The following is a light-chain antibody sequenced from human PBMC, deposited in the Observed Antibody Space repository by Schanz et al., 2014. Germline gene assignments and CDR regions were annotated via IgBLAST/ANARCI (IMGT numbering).Light chain of an antibody. CDR1: SSNIGSNT. CDR3: AAWDDSLSGLV. V-gene: IGLV1-44*01. J-gene: IGLJ2*01. Sequence: QSVLTQPPSASGTSGQRVSISCSGSSSNIGSNTVSWYQQLPGRAPKFLIYDNNNRPSGVPDRFSGSRSGTSASLAISGLRSEDEADYDCAAWDDSLSGLVFGGGTKLTVL. CDR2: DNN.